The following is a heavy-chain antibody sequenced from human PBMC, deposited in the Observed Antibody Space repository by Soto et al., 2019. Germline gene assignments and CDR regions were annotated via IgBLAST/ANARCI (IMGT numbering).Heavy chain of an antibody. CDR1: GYNFPSYG. J-gene: IGHJ6*02. CDR3: ARGGDCSSTSCDTPNYYYGLDV. CDR2: ISSYSGNT. Sequence: GASVKVSCKTSGYNFPSYGITWVRPAPGQGLEWMGWISSYSGNTKYAQNLQGRVTMTADTSTTTAYMELRSLRSDDTAVYYCARGGDCSSTSCDTPNYYYGLDVWG. V-gene: IGHV1-18*01. D-gene: IGHD2-2*02.